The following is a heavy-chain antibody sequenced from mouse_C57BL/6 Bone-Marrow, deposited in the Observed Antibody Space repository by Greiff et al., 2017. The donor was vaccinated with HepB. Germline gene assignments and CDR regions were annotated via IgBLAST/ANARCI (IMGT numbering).Heavy chain of an antibody. D-gene: IGHD3-1*01. J-gene: IGHJ4*01. CDR3: ATFHSSDYAMDY. Sequence: DVMLVESGGDLVKPGGSLKLSCAASGFTFSSYGMSWVRQTPDKRLEWVATISSGGSYTYYPDSVKGRFTISRDNAKNTLYLQMSSLKSEDTAMYYCATFHSSDYAMDYWGQGTSVTVSS. CDR2: ISSGGSYT. V-gene: IGHV5-6*02. CDR1: GFTFSSYG.